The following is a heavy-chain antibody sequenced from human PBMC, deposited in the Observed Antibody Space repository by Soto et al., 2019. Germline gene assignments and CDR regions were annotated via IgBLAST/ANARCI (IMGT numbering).Heavy chain of an antibody. J-gene: IGHJ4*02. Sequence: QVQLVESGGGVVQPGRSLRLSCAASGFTFSSYGMHWVRQAPGKGLEWVAVISYDGSNKYYADSVKGRFTISRDNSKNTLYLQMNSLGAEDTAVYYCAKNAIVVVTADNFDYWGQGTLVTVSS. CDR2: ISYDGSNK. CDR1: GFTFSSYG. V-gene: IGHV3-30*18. CDR3: AKNAIVVVTADNFDY. D-gene: IGHD2-21*02.